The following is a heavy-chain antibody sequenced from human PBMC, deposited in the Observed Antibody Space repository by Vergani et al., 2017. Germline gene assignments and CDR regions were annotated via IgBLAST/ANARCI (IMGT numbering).Heavy chain of an antibody. Sequence: QVQLVQSEAEVKKPGASVKVSCKTSGYNFNDYHIHWVRQAPGQGLEWMGWINPNSGDTNYAQKFQGRVTMTRDTSISTAYVDLSRLRSDDTAMYYCVKGCRYDDFWSGDCHMDVWGKGTTVTVSS. J-gene: IGHJ6*03. CDR2: INPNSGDT. CDR1: GYNFNDYH. CDR3: VKGCRYDDFWSGDCHMDV. V-gene: IGHV1-2*02. D-gene: IGHD3-3*01.